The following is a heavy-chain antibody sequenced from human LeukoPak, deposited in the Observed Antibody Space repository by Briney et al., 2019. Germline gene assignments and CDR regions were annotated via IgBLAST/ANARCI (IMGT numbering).Heavy chain of an antibody. J-gene: IGHJ4*02. CDR2: IYPGDSDT. Sequence: GQSLNISCNGSGYIFTSYWIGWVRQMPGKCLEWMGIIYPGDSDTRYSPSFQGQATISADKSISTAYLQWSSLKASDTAMYYCAKATTVTTLPDYWGQGTLVTVSS. CDR1: GYIFTSYW. V-gene: IGHV5-51*01. D-gene: IGHD4-17*01. CDR3: AKATTVTTLPDY.